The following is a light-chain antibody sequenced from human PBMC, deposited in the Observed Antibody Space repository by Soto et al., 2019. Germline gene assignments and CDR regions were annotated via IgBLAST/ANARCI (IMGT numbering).Light chain of an antibody. CDR2: DVS. V-gene: IGLV2-11*01. Sequence: QSALTQPRSVSGSPGQSVSISCTGTSSDVGAYNYASWYQQHPGKAPKVMIYDVSKRPSGVPDRFSGSKSGNTASLTISGLQSEDEADYYCCSYAGRYTYVFGTGTKVTVL. CDR3: CSYAGRYTYV. J-gene: IGLJ1*01. CDR1: SSDVGAYNY.